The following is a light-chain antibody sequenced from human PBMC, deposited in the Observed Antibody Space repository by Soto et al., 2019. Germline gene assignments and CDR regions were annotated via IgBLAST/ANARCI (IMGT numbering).Light chain of an antibody. CDR2: DAS. CDR1: HDIRNS. Sequence: IQMTQSPSSLSASIGDRVTITCQASHDIRNSLNWYQQTPGKPPKLLISDASNLELGVPSRFNGSGSETDFTLTINNLQPEDFATYYCQQSYSTPPITFGQGTRLEIK. J-gene: IGKJ5*01. CDR3: QQSYSTPPIT. V-gene: IGKV1-39*01.